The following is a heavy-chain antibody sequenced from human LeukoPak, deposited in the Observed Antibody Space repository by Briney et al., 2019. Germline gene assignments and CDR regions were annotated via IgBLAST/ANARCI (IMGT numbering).Heavy chain of an antibody. J-gene: IGHJ3*02. D-gene: IGHD5-18*01. CDR3: ARVFDTAMVTGAFDI. V-gene: IGHV1-46*01. CDR2: INPSGGST. CDR1: GYTFTSYY. Sequence: ASVKVSCKASGYTFTSYYMHWVRQAPGQGLEWMGIINPSGGSTSYAQKFQGRVTMTRDTPTSTVYMELSSLRSEDTAVYYCARVFDTAMVTGAFDIWGQGTMVTVSS.